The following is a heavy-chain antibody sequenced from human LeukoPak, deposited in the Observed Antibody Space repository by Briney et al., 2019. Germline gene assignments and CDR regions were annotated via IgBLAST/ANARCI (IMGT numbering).Heavy chain of an antibody. Sequence: PGGSLRLSCAASGFTFSSYAMSWVRQAPGKGLEWASAISGSGGSTYYADSVKGRFTISRDNSKNTLYLQMNSLRAEDTAVYYCAKVYSGSYTTYYFDYWGQGTLVTVSS. J-gene: IGHJ4*02. CDR3: AKVYSGSYTTYYFDY. V-gene: IGHV3-23*01. CDR1: GFTFSSYA. CDR2: ISGSGGST. D-gene: IGHD1-26*01.